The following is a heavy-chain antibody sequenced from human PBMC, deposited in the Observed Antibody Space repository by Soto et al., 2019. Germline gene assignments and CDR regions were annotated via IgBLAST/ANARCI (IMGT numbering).Heavy chain of an antibody. CDR2: IWYDGSNK. Sequence: PGGSLRLSCAASGFTFSSYGMHWVRQAPGKGLEWVAVIWYDGSNKYYADSVKGRFTISRDNSKNTLYLQMNSLRAEDTAVYYCARDRAAAVTNWFDPWGQGTLVTVSS. V-gene: IGHV3-33*01. D-gene: IGHD6-13*01. CDR3: ARDRAAAVTNWFDP. CDR1: GFTFSSYG. J-gene: IGHJ5*02.